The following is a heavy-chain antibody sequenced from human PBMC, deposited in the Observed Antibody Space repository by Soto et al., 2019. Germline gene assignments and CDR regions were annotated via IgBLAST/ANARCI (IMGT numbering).Heavy chain of an antibody. CDR1: GGSISSAGYY. J-gene: IGHJ4*02. CDR3: ARGPVALPGFWSGSYTFDY. Sequence: QVQLQESGPGLVKPSQTLSLTCTVSGGSISSAGYYWTWIRQHPGKGLEWIGYIYYNGNTYYNPSLKSRITRPVDTSKTQFSLKLSSVTAADTAVYYGARGPVALPGFWSGSYTFDYWGQGTLVTVSS. D-gene: IGHD3-3*01. CDR2: IYYNGNT. V-gene: IGHV4-31*03.